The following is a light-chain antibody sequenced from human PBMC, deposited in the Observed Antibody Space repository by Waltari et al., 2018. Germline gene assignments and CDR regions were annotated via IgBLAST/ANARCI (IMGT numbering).Light chain of an antibody. CDR1: QSISRF. CDR3: QNHERLPAV. V-gene: IGKV3-20*01. CDR2: AAS. Sequence: EIVLTQSPGTLSLSPGERATLSCRASQSISRFLAWYQHKPGQAPRLLIYAASNRATGIPDRFSGSGSGTDFSLTISRLEPEDFAVYFCQNHERLPAVFGQGTKVEIK. J-gene: IGKJ1*01.